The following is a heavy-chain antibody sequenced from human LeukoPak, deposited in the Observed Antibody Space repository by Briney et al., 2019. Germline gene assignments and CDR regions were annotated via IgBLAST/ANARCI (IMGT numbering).Heavy chain of an antibody. CDR1: GFTFSSYE. CDR2: ISSSGSTI. J-gene: IGHJ6*03. D-gene: IGHD4-17*01. V-gene: IGHV3-48*03. CDR3: ARDAPTTVTTFYYYYYMDV. Sequence: GGSLRLSCAASGFTFSSYEMNWVRQAPGKGLEWVSYISSSGSTIYYADSVKGRFTISRDNAKNSLYLQMNSLRAEDTAVYYCARDAPTTVTTFYYYYYMDVWGKGTTVTVPS.